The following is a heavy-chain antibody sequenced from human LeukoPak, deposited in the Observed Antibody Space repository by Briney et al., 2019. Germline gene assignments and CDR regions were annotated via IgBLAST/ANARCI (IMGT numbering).Heavy chain of an antibody. Sequence: SEALSLTCAVYGGFFSGYYWSWIRQPPGKGLEWIGEINYIGSTNYNPSLKSRVTISVDTSKNQLSLKLSYVTAADTAVYYCARHGNYYGSGSYYWGQGTLVTVSS. V-gene: IGHV4-34*01. CDR1: GGFFSGYY. J-gene: IGHJ4*02. CDR2: INYIGST. CDR3: ARHGNYYGSGSYY. D-gene: IGHD3-10*01.